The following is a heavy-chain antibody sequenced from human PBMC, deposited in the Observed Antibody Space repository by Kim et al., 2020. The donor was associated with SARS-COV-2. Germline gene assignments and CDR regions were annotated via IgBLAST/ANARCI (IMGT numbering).Heavy chain of an antibody. J-gene: IGHJ2*01. Sequence: SETLSLTCAVSGGSISSNDWWSWVRQPPGQGLEWIGEIYHGGNTNYCPSLKSRVTISIDKSKNQFSLNLSSVTAADTAVYYCVRGDRYSSSSGGYWHFDLWGRGTLVTVSS. D-gene: IGHD6-6*01. CDR3: VRGDRYSSSSGGYWHFDL. CDR2: IYHGGNT. V-gene: IGHV4-4*02. CDR1: GGSISSNDW.